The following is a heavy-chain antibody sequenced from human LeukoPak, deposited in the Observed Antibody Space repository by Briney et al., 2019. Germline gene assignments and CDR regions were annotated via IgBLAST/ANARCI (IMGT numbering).Heavy chain of an antibody. Sequence: LRLSCAASGFTFSSYSMNWVRQPPGKGLEWIGYIYYSGSTYYNPSLKSRVTISVDTSKNQFSLKLSSVTAADTAVYYCASGTVTTNDYWGQGTLVTVSS. CDR1: GFTFSSYS. CDR3: ASGTVTTNDY. CDR2: IYYSGST. V-gene: IGHV4-30-4*08. D-gene: IGHD4-17*01. J-gene: IGHJ4*02.